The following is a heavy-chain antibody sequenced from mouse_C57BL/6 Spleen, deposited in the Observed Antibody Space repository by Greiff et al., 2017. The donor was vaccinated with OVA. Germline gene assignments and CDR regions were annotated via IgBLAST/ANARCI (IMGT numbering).Heavy chain of an antibody. CDR2: IDPEDGDT. CDR3: TIYGSSYYFDY. D-gene: IGHD1-1*01. J-gene: IGHJ2*01. Sequence: EVQLQQSGAELVRPGASVKLSCTASGFNIKDYYMHWVKQRPEQGLEWIGRIDPEDGDTEYAPKFQGKATMTADTSSNPAYLQLSSLTSEDTAVYYCTIYGSSYYFDYWGQGTTLTVSS. V-gene: IGHV14-1*01. CDR1: GFNIKDYY.